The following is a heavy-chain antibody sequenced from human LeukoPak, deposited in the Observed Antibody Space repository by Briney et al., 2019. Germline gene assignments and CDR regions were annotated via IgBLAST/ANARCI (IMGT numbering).Heavy chain of an antibody. Sequence: PGGSLRLSCAASGFTFSSYWMSWVRQAPGKGLEWVSVIYSGGSTYYADSVRGRFTISRDNSKNTLYLQMNSLRAEDTAVYYCATAYSSSWYYFDYRGQGTLVTVSS. CDR3: ATAYSSSWYYFDY. D-gene: IGHD6-13*01. CDR1: GFTFSSYW. CDR2: IYSGGST. J-gene: IGHJ4*02. V-gene: IGHV3-53*01.